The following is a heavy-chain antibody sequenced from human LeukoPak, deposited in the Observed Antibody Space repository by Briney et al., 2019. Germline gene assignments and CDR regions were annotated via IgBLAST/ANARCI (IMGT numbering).Heavy chain of an antibody. CDR2: IFYVGST. D-gene: IGHD3-22*01. Sequence: SETLSLTCTVSCDSIGSHYWSWIRQPPGKGLEWIGYIFYVGSTNYNPSLNSRVTISVDTSKNQFSLKLNSVTAADTAVYYCARDYYDSRGEAFDIWGQGTMVTVSS. V-gene: IGHV4-59*11. J-gene: IGHJ3*02. CDR3: ARDYYDSRGEAFDI. CDR1: CDSIGSHY.